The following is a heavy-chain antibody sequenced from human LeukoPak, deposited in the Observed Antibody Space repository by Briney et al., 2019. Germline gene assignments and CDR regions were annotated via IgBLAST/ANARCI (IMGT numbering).Heavy chain of an antibody. Sequence: GGSLRLSCAASGSTFSSYWMSWVRQAPGKGLEWVANIKQDGSEKYYVDSVKGRFTTSRDNAKNSLYLQMNSLRAEDTAVYYCARAPGFWHYYFDYWGQGTLVTVSS. D-gene: IGHD3-3*01. CDR2: IKQDGSEK. CDR3: ARAPGFWHYYFDY. J-gene: IGHJ4*02. CDR1: GSTFSSYW. V-gene: IGHV3-7*01.